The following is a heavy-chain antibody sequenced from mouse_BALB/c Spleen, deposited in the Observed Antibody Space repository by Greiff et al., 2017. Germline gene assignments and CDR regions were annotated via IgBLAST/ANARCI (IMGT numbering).Heavy chain of an antibody. CDR3: NGLTTATTY. CDR2: IDPENGDT. J-gene: IGHJ3*01. V-gene: IGHV14-4*02. D-gene: IGHD1-2*01. Sequence: EVQLQQSGAELVRSGASVKLSCTASGFNIKDYYMHWVKQRPEQGLEWIGWIDPENGDTEYAPKFQGKATMTADTSSNTAYLQLSSLTSEDTAVYYCNGLTTATTYWGQGTLVTVSA. CDR1: GFNIKDYY.